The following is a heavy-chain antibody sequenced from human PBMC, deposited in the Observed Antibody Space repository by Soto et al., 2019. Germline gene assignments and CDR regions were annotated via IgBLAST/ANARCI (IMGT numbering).Heavy chain of an antibody. CDR2: IYYSGST. CDR1: GGSISSYY. D-gene: IGHD6-13*01. V-gene: IGHV4-59*06. CDR3: ARVFTDSSSFFDP. Sequence: SETLSLTCTVSGGSISSYYWSWIRQHPGKGLEWIGYIYYSGSTYYNPSLKSRVTISVDTSKNQFSLKLSSVTAADTAVYYCARVFTDSSSFFDPWGQGTLVTVSS. J-gene: IGHJ5*02.